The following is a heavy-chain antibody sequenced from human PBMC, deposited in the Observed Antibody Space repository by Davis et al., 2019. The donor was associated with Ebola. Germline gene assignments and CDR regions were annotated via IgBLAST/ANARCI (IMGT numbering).Heavy chain of an antibody. CDR3: AAEVATID. Sequence: GESLKISCAASGFTFSSYWMSWVRQAPGKGLGWGANIKKDGSEKYYVDSVKGRFTISRGNAKNSLYLQMNSLRAEDTAVYYCAAEVATIDWGQGTLVTVSS. J-gene: IGHJ4*02. CDR1: GFTFSSYW. D-gene: IGHD5-24*01. V-gene: IGHV3-7*01. CDR2: IKKDGSEK.